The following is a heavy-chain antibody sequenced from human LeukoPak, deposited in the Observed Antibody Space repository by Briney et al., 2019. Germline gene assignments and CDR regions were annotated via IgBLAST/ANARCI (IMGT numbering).Heavy chain of an antibody. CDR2: IYHSGST. V-gene: IGHV4-59*02. J-gene: IGHJ5*02. D-gene: IGHD5-18*01. Sequence: PSETLSLTCTVSGGSVSSYYWSWIRKPLGKGLEWIGYIYHSGSTNYNPSLKSRVTISVDTSKNQFSLKLSSVTAADTAVYYCARCGNSYGTGYQFEPWSQGTLVTVSS. CDR1: GGSVSSYY. CDR3: ARCGNSYGTGYQFEP.